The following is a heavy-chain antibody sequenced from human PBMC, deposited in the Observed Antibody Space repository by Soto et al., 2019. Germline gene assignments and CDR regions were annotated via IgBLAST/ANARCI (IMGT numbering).Heavy chain of an antibody. CDR2: IYYSGST. D-gene: IGHD2-15*01. CDR3: ARTYCSAGSCYSNDY. J-gene: IGHJ4*02. V-gene: IGHV4-59*01. CDR1: GGSISSSY. Sequence: PSETLSLTCTVSGGSISSSYWSWIRQPPGKGLEWIGYIYYSGSTNYNPSLKSRVTISVDTSKNQFSLKLSSVTAADTAVYYCARTYCSAGSCYSNDYWGQGTLVTVS.